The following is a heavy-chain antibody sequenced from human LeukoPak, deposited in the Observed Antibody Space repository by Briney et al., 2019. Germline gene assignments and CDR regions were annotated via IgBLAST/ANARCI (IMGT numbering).Heavy chain of an antibody. CDR1: GGSISSYY. V-gene: IGHV4-59*01. J-gene: IGHJ4*02. CDR3: AKEASPPAHYFDY. Sequence: SETLSLTCTVSGGSISSYYWSWIRQPPGKGLEWIGYIYYSGSTNYNPSLKSRVTISVDTSKNQFSLKLSSVTAADTAVHYCAKEASPPAHYFDYWGQGTLVTVSS. CDR2: IYYSGST.